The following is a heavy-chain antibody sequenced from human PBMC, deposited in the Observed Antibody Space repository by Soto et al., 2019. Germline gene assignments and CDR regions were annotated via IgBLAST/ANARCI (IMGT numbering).Heavy chain of an antibody. CDR3: AREDRHYYDSSGYYL. V-gene: IGHV4-31*02. Sequence: SGGALRGSVACGPTVHQAVGKGLEWIGYIHHSGSTYYNPSLKSRVTISVDTSKNQFSLKLSSVTAADTAVYVGAREDRHYYDSSGYYLWAQGTRV. CDR1: GGALRGSVAC. J-gene: IGHJ4*03. CDR2: IHHSGST. D-gene: IGHD3-22*01.